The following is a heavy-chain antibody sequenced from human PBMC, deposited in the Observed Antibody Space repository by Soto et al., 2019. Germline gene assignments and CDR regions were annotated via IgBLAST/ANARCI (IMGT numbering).Heavy chain of an antibody. CDR2: IWYDGSNK. CDR3: ARGWYCGGDCYEWYFDL. D-gene: IGHD2-21*02. CDR1: GFTFSTYG. Sequence: QVQLVESGGGVVQPGRSLRLSCAASGFTFSTYGMHWVRQAPGKGLEWVAVIWYDGSNKYYADSVKGRFTISRDNSKNTLYLLMNSLRAEDSAVYYCARGWYCGGDCYEWYFDLWGRGTLVTVSS. J-gene: IGHJ2*01. V-gene: IGHV3-33*01.